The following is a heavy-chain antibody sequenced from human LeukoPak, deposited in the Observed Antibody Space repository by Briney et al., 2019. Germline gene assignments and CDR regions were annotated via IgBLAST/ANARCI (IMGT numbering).Heavy chain of an antibody. Sequence: SVKVSCKASGGTFSSYAISWVRQAPGQGLEWMGGIIPIFGTANYAQKFQGRVTITADESTSTAYMELSSLRSEDTAVYYCARSVCSGGSCYSPLFDPWGQGTLVTVSS. D-gene: IGHD2-15*01. CDR3: ARSVCSGGSCYSPLFDP. CDR1: GGTFSSYA. CDR2: IIPIFGTA. J-gene: IGHJ5*02. V-gene: IGHV1-69*01.